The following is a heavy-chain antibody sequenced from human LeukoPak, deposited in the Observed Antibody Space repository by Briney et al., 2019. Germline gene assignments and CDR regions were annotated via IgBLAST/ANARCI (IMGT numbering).Heavy chain of an antibody. V-gene: IGHV4-30-2*01. D-gene: IGHD2-15*01. Sequence: SETLSLTCTVSGGSISSGGYFWSWIRQPPGKGLEWIGYIYHSGSTSYNPSLRSRVAISVDRSKNQFSLKLNSVTAADTAVYYCARIGGSYGMDVWGQGTTVTVSS. CDR3: ARIGGSYGMDV. CDR1: GGSISSGGYF. J-gene: IGHJ6*02. CDR2: IYHSGST.